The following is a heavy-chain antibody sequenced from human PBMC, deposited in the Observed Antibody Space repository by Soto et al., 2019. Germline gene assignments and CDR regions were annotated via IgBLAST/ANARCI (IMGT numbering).Heavy chain of an antibody. D-gene: IGHD4-17*01. CDR3: ARDGTTGTANYHYAMDV. CDR2: IHASSISNI. J-gene: IGHJ6*02. Sequence: GGSLRLSCVASGFTLSSYHMDWVRQAPGKGLEWISYIHASSISNIYYADSVKGRFTISRDNAKNSLYLQMDSLRAEDTAVYYCARDGTTGTANYHYAMDVWGQGTTVTVSS. CDR1: GFTLSSYH. V-gene: IGHV3-48*03.